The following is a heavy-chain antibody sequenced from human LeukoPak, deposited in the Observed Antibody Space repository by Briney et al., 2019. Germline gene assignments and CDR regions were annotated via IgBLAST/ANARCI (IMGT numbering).Heavy chain of an antibody. Sequence: GGSLRLSCAASGFTFSSYGMHWVRQAPGKGLEWVAVIWYDGSNKYYADSVKGRFTISRDNSKNTLYLQMNSLRAEDTAVYYCARDLVGASYGYDYYYGMDVWGQGTTVTVSS. J-gene: IGHJ6*02. V-gene: IGHV3-33*01. D-gene: IGHD5-18*01. CDR1: GFTFSSYG. CDR3: ARDLVGASYGYDYYYGMDV. CDR2: IWYDGSNK.